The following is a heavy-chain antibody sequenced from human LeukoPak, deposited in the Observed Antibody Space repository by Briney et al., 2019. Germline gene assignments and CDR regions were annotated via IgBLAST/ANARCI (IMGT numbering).Heavy chain of an antibody. CDR2: IKQDGSEK. Sequence: GGSLRLSCAASGLTFSSYWMTWVRQAPGKGLEWVANIKQDGSEKYYVDSVKGRFTISRDNAKNSLYLQMNSLRAEDTAVYYCARDRDIHLNSGWFDAFDIWGQGTLVTVSS. J-gene: IGHJ3*02. CDR1: GLTFSSYW. V-gene: IGHV3-7*01. CDR3: ARDRDIHLNSGWFDAFDI. D-gene: IGHD6-19*01.